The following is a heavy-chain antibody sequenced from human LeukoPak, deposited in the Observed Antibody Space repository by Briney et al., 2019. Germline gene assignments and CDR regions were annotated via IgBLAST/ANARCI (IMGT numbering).Heavy chain of an antibody. J-gene: IGHJ4*02. V-gene: IGHV4-59*01. CDR1: GDSINNDY. CDR2: INFSGRI. CDR3: AKGAGWYEY. Sequence: SETLSLTCTVSGDSINNDYWSWLRQPPGKGLEWIGYINFSGRINYNPSLRSRVTISGESSKNQFSLRLSSMIAADTAVYYCAKGAGWYEYWGQGTLVTVSS. D-gene: IGHD6-19*01.